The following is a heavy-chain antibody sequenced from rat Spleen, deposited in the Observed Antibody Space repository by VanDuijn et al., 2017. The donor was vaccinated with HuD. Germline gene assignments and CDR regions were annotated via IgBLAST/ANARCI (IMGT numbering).Heavy chain of an antibody. V-gene: IGHV2-64*01. CDR1: GFSLGTYN. CDR3: ARADVAAISTDGI. CDR2: MWNGGGT. J-gene: IGHJ2*01. Sequence: QVQLKETGPDLVQLTQTLSITCTVSGFSLGTYNVHWVRQPPGKGLEWMGAMWNGGGTEYNSEFKSRLNISRDPSKSQIYLKMNSLQTEDTATYFCARADVAAISTDGIWGQGIMVTVSS. D-gene: IGHD1-2*01.